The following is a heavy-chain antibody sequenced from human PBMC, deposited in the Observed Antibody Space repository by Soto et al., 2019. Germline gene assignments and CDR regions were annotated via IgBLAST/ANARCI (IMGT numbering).Heavy chain of an antibody. Sequence: PSETLSLTCTVSGDSISSGDYYWSWIRQPPGKGLEWIGYIYYSGNTHYNPSLKSRVIISVDTSKNQFSLKLNSVTAADTAVYYCARHSGGSTLDYWGQGTLVTVSS. D-gene: IGHD2-15*01. J-gene: IGHJ4*02. CDR2: IYYSGNT. V-gene: IGHV4-30-4*01. CDR1: GDSISSGDYY. CDR3: ARHSGGSTLDY.